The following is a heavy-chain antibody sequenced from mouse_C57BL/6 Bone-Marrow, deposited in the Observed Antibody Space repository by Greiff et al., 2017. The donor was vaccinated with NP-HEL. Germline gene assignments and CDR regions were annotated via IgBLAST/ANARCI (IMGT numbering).Heavy chain of an antibody. V-gene: IGHV10-1*01. CDR1: GFSFNTYA. D-gene: IGHD3-2*02. CDR2: IRSKSNNYAT. Sequence: EVQVVESGGGLVQPKGSLKLSCAASGFSFNTYAMNWVRQAPGKGLEWVARIRSKSNNYATYYADSVKDRFTISRDDSESMLYLQMNNLKTEDTAMYYCVRLSDSSGYGDAMDYWGQGTSVTVSS. CDR3: VRLSDSSGYGDAMDY. J-gene: IGHJ4*01.